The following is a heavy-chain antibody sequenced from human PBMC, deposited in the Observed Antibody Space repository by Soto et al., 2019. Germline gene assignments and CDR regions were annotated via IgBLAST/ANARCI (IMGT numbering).Heavy chain of an antibody. CDR3: ARYSGSYADALDI. J-gene: IGHJ3*02. Sequence: GGSLRLSCAASAFTFSSYEMNWVRQAPEKRLEFVSYISTSGSTIYYADSVKGRFTDSRDNANNSLYRQMNSLRAEDTAVYYRARYSGSYADALDIWGQGTMVTVSS. CDR2: ISTSGSTI. V-gene: IGHV3-48*03. D-gene: IGHD1-26*01. CDR1: AFTFSSYE.